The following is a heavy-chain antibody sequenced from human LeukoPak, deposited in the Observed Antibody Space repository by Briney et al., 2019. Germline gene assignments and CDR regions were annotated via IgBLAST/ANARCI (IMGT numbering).Heavy chain of an antibody. D-gene: IGHD3-22*01. V-gene: IGHV1-69*01. CDR3: AREGYYDSSGYFDY. CDR2: IIPIFGTA. J-gene: IGHJ4*02. CDR1: GGTFGSYT. Sequence: SVKVSFKASGGTFGSYTIDWVRQATGQGLEWMGGIIPIFGTAHYAQKFQGRVTITADQSTGTGYMELSSLRSGDTAFYYCAREGYYDSSGYFDYWGQGTLVTVSS.